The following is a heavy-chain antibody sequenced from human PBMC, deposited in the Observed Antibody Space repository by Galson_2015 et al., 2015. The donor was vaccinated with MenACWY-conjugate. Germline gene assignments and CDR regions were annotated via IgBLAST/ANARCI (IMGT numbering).Heavy chain of an antibody. V-gene: IGHV3-21*01. CDR1: GFNFSVYR. D-gene: IGHD2-15*01. J-gene: IGHJ4*02. CDR3: ARTLVGSRSGRGAFDY. CDR2: ISSSGSFT. Sequence: SLRLSCAASGFNFSVYRMNWVRQAPGKGLEWVSGISSSGSFTYYAASVKGRFTISRDNTKKSLYLQMNTLRAEDTAVYYCARTLVGSRSGRGAFDYWGQGTLVTVSS.